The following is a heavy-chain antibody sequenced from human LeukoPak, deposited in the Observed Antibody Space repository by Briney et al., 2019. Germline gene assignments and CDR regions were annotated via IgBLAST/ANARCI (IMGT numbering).Heavy chain of an antibody. CDR3: AKGLLFTIIVVVNADAFDI. Sequence: PGGSLRLSCAASGFTFSSYEMNWVRQAPGKGLEWVSYTSTSGRTVYYADSVKGRFTISRDNSKNTLYLQMNSLRAEDTAVYYCAKGLLFTIIVVVNADAFDIWGQGTMVTVTS. V-gene: IGHV3-48*03. J-gene: IGHJ3*02. CDR2: TSTSGRTV. D-gene: IGHD3-22*01. CDR1: GFTFSSYE.